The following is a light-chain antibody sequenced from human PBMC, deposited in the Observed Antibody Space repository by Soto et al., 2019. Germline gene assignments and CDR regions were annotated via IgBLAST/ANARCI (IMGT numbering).Light chain of an antibody. J-gene: IGKJ1*01. CDR3: QHYNSYSEA. V-gene: IGKV1-5*03. Sequence: QSPSTLSGSVGGRVTITCRASQTISSWLAWYQQKPGKAPKLLIYKASTLKSGVPSRFSGSGSGTEFTLTISSLQPDDFATYYCQHYNSYSEAFGQGTKVDIK. CDR1: QTISSW. CDR2: KAS.